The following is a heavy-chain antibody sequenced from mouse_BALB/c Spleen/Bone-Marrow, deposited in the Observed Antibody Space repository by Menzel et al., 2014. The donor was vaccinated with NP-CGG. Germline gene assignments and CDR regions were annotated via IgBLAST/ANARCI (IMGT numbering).Heavy chain of an antibody. CDR1: GFSLTSYG. D-gene: IGHD2-1*01. J-gene: IGHJ4*01. CDR3: ARDENYYGSYGTMDY. Sequence: QVQLKDSGPGLVSPSQSLSIPCTVSGFSLTSYGVHWVRQPPGKGLEWLGVIWAGGSTNYNSALMSRLSISKDSPKSQVFLKMNSLQTDDTAMYYCARDENYYGSYGTMDYWGQGTSVTVSS. V-gene: IGHV2-9*02. CDR2: IWAGGST.